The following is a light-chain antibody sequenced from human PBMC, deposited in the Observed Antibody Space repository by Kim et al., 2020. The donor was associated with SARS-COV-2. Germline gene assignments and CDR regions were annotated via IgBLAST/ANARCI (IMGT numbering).Light chain of an antibody. Sequence: DIQMTQSPSSLSASVGDRVTITCRASQGISNYLAWYQQKPGKAPKLLIYAASTLQSGVPSRFSGSGSETDFTLTISSLQPEDVATYYCQKYNSALTLTFGRGTKLEI. V-gene: IGKV1-27*01. CDR2: AAS. CDR3: QKYNSALTLT. J-gene: IGKJ4*01. CDR1: QGISNY.